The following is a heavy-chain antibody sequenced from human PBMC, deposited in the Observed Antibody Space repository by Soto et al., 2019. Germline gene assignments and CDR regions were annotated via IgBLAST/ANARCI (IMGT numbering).Heavy chain of an antibody. CDR3: ARSLYGDYYYYYYMDV. Sequence: SETLSLTCIVSGGPISTYSWSWIRQPPGKGLEWIGYIYYSGSTTYNPSLKSRVTISVDTSKNQFSLKLSSVTAADTAVYYCARSLYGDYYYYYYMDVWGKGTTVTVSS. CDR2: IYYSGST. J-gene: IGHJ6*03. CDR1: GGPISTYS. D-gene: IGHD4-17*01. V-gene: IGHV4-59*08.